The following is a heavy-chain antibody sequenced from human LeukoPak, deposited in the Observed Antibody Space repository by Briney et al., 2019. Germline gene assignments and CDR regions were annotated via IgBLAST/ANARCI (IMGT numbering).Heavy chain of an antibody. D-gene: IGHD3-16*01. CDR1: GFTFSSYW. V-gene: IGHV3-7*03. CDR3: AGGRGLDV. CDR2: INHNGNVN. J-gene: IGHJ6*02. Sequence: PGGSLRLSCAASGFTFSSYWMNWVRQAPGKGLEWVASINHNGNVNYYVDSVKGRFTISRDNAKNSLYLQMNNLRAEDTAVYFCAGGRGLDVWRQGATLSVPS.